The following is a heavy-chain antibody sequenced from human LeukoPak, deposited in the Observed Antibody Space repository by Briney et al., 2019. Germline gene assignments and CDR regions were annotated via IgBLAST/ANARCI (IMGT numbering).Heavy chain of an antibody. V-gene: IGHV3-23*01. CDR3: ARDRGSGDYGAYFDY. CDR2: ISGSGGST. J-gene: IGHJ4*02. D-gene: IGHD4-17*01. CDR1: GFTFSSYA. Sequence: GGSLRLSCAASGFTFSSYATSWVRQAPGKGLEWVSAISGSGGSTYYADSVKGRFTISRDNAMNSLYLQMNSLRDEDTAVYYCARDRGSGDYGAYFDYWGQGTLVTVSS.